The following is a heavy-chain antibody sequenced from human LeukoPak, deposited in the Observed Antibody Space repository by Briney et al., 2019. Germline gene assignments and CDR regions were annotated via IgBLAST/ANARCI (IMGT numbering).Heavy chain of an antibody. D-gene: IGHD7-27*01. V-gene: IGHV3-21*01. CDR1: GFTFSNSA. Sequence: PGGSLRLSCAASGFTFSNSAMNWVRQAPGKGLEWVSSINNVGSHIYYADSVKGRFTISRDNAKNSLYLQMNSLRAEDTAVYYCARLNWGPPTDFDYWGQGTLVTVSS. CDR3: ARLNWGPPTDFDY. CDR2: INNVGSHI. J-gene: IGHJ4*02.